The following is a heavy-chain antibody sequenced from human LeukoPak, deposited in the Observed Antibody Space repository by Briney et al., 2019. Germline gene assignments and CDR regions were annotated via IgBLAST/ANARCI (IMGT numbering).Heavy chain of an antibody. CDR1: GFTFRTYW. J-gene: IGHJ3*02. CDR3: ARGLFILI. D-gene: IGHD4/OR15-4a*01. CDR2: IRQGGSDQ. Sequence: GRSLRLSCAASGFTFRTYWMSWVRQAPGKGLEWVANIRQGGSDQYYVDSVKGRFTISRDNAKNSLYLQMNSLRAEDTAVYYCARGLFILIWGQGTMVTISS. V-gene: IGHV3-7*01.